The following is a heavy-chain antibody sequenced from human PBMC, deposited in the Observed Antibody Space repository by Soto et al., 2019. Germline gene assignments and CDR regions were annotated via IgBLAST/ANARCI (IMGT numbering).Heavy chain of an antibody. CDR2: ISSGSMTI. CDR1: GFSFNSYS. J-gene: IGHJ3*02. D-gene: IGHD3-3*01. Sequence: EVQLVESGGGLVQPGGSLRLSCAASGFSFNSYSMNWVRQAPGKGLEWVSYISSGSMTIYYADSVNGRFTISREKPKNSLFLQMNSLRAEDTAVYYCARSAFGVVTQDAFDIWGQGTMVTVSS. CDR3: ARSAFGVVTQDAFDI. V-gene: IGHV3-48*01.